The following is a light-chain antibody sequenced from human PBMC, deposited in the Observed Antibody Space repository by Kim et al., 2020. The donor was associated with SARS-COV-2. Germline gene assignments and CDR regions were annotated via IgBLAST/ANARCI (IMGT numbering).Light chain of an antibody. J-gene: IGKJ4*01. CDR2: SAA. CDR1: QGISNL. CDR3: QQAHNFPVT. Sequence: DSVGDRVTITCRASQGISNLLAWYQQKPGKAPKLLIYSAATLQSGVPSRFSGSGFGTEFTLTIDSLQPEDLATYYCQQAHNFPVTFGGGTKVDIK. V-gene: IGKV1-12*01.